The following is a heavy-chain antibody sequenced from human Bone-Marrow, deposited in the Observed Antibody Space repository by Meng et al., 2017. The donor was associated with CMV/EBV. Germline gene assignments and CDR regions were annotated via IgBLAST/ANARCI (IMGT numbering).Heavy chain of an antibody. CDR2: INWNGGST. V-gene: IGHV3-20*04. Sequence: GESLKISCAASGFTFSSYSMNWVRQAPGKGLEWVSGINWNGGSTGYADSVKGRFTISRDNAKNSLYLQMNSLRAEDTAVYYCARDFWLPYSGSYIGYYYGMDVWGQGTTVTVFS. CDR1: GFTFSSYS. J-gene: IGHJ6*02. CDR3: ARDFWLPYSGSYIGYYYGMDV. D-gene: IGHD1-26*01.